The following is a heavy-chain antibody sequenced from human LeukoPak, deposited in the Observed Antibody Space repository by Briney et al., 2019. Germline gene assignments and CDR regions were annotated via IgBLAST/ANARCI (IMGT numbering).Heavy chain of an antibody. Sequence: GASVKVSCKASGYTFTSYGISWVRQAPGQGLEWMGWVTSYNGDTNYAQKFQGRVTMTRDTSISTAYMELSRLRSDDTAVYYCAVSIAAVGWFDPWGQGTLVTVSS. CDR2: VTSYNGDT. CDR3: AVSIAAVGWFDP. D-gene: IGHD6-13*01. CDR1: GYTFTSYG. J-gene: IGHJ5*02. V-gene: IGHV1-18*01.